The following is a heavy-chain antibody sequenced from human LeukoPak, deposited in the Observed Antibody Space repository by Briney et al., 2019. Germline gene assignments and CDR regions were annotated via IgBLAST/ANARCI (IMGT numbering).Heavy chain of an antibody. CDR3: ARVTAASYGYFQH. CDR1: GGSISSYY. Sequence: SETLSLTCTVSGGSISSYYWSWIRQPPGKGLEWIGYIYYSGSTNYNPSLKSRVTISVDTSKNQFSLKLSSVTAADTAVYYCARVTAASYGYFQHWGQGTLVTVSS. D-gene: IGHD6-13*01. J-gene: IGHJ1*01. CDR2: IYYSGST. V-gene: IGHV4-59*01.